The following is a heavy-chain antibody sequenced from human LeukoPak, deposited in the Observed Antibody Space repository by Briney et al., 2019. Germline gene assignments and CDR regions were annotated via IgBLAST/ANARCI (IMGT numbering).Heavy chain of an antibody. CDR1: GFTFTSYS. CDR2: ISGGGGST. Sequence: GGSLRLSCAASGFTFTSYSMNWVRQAPGKGLEWVSTISGGGGSTYYADSVKGRSTISRDNPKNTLYLQVNSLRAEDTAVYYCAKGGKWDVTPFDYWGQGTLVTVSS. D-gene: IGHD1-26*01. J-gene: IGHJ4*02. CDR3: AKGGKWDVTPFDY. V-gene: IGHV3-23*01.